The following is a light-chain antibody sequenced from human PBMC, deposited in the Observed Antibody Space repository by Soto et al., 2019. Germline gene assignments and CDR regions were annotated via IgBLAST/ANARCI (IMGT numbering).Light chain of an antibody. CDR2: LGS. CDR3: MQDRLTPLT. J-gene: IGKJ4*01. CDR1: QSLLHSNGFHY. V-gene: IGKV2-28*01. Sequence: VMTQSPLSLPVTPGEPASISCRSSQSLLHSNGFHYLHWYLQKPGQSPQLLIYLGSHRACGVPDRFSGSGSGTAFTLKISRLEAEDAGVYYCMQDRLTPLTFGGGTKVEI.